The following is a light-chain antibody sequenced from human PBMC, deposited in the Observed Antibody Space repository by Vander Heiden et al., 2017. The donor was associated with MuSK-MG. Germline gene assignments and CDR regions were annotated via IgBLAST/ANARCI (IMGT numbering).Light chain of an antibody. J-gene: IGLJ1*01. CDR3: SSYTSSSTLFYV. Sequence: QSALTQPASVSGSPGQSIPIPCTGTSRDVGGYNYVSWYQQHPGKAPKLMIYDVSNRPSGVSNRFSGSKSGNTASLTISGLQAEDEADYYCSSYTSSSTLFYVFGTGTKVTVL. V-gene: IGLV2-14*03. CDR2: DVS. CDR1: SRDVGGYNY.